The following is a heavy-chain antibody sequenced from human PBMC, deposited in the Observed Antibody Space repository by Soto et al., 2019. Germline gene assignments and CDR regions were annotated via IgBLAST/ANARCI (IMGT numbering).Heavy chain of an antibody. CDR3: ARGRSIRLAVAVPVDY. D-gene: IGHD6-19*01. Sequence: QVQLHQWGAGLLKPSETLSLTCAVYGGSFSGYYWSWIRQPPGKGLEWIGEINHSGSTNYNPYLKSRVTISVDTSKNQFSLKLSSVTAADTAVYYCARGRSIRLAVAVPVDYWGQGTLVTVSS. V-gene: IGHV4-34*01. J-gene: IGHJ4*02. CDR1: GGSFSGYY. CDR2: INHSGST.